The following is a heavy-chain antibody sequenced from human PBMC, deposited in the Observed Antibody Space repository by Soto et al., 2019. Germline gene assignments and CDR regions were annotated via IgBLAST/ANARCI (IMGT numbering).Heavy chain of an antibody. V-gene: IGHV5-10-1*01. J-gene: IGHJ3*01. Sequence: PGESLKISCKGSGYSFTNHWINWVRQMPGKGLEWMGKIDPGDSYSTYSPSFQGHVTMSVDKSSSTASLQWSSLKASDTAIYYWASHPVTTIVVMAFDVWGQGIMVTVSS. CDR1: GYSFTNHW. CDR2: IDPGDSYS. D-gene: IGHD3-22*01. CDR3: ASHPVTTIVVMAFDV.